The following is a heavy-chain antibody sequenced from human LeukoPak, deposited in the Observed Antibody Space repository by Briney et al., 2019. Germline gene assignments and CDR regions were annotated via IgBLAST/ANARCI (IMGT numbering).Heavy chain of an antibody. V-gene: IGHV4-39*07. CDR2: IYYSGST. D-gene: IGHD3-10*01. CDR1: GGSISSSSYY. CDR3: ARDPLLGYSGSYRFDY. Sequence: PSETLSLTCTVSGGSISSSSYYWGWIRQPPGKGPEWIGSIYYSGSTNYNPSLKSRVTISVDTSKNQFSLKLYSVTAADTAMYYCARDPLLGYSGSYRFDYWGQGTLVTVSS. J-gene: IGHJ4*02.